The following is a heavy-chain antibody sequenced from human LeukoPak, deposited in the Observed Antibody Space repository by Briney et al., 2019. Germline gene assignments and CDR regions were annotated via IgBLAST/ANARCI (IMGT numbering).Heavy chain of an antibody. CDR1: GFTFSSYG. V-gene: IGHV3-30*18. D-gene: IGHD4-17*01. CDR2: ISYDGSNK. J-gene: IGHJ4*02. CDR3: ANTYGDYDSFDY. Sequence: GGSLRLSCAASGFTFSSYGMHWVRQAPGKGLEWVAVISYDGSNKYYADSVKGRFTISRDNSKNTLYLQMNSLRAEDTAVYYCANTYGDYDSFDYWGQGTLVTVSS.